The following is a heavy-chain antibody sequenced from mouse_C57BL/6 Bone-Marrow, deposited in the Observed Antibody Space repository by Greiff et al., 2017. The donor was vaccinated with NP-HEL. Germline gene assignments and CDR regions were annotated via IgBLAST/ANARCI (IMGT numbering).Heavy chain of an antibody. CDR3: ARSPTEWYFDV. V-gene: IGHV1-76*01. CDR2: IYPGSGNT. Sequence: VQLQQSGAELVRPGASVKLSCKASGYTFTDYYINWVKQRPGQGLEWIARIYPGSGNTYYNEKFKGKATLTAEKSSSTAYMQLSSLTSEDSAVYFCARSPTEWYFDVWGTGTTVTVSS. J-gene: IGHJ1*03. D-gene: IGHD1-1*01. CDR1: GYTFTDYY.